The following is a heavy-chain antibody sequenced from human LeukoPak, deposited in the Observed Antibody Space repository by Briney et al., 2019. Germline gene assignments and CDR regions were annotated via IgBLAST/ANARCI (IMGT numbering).Heavy chain of an antibody. J-gene: IGHJ4*02. CDR2: IFYSGRT. D-gene: IGHD3-22*01. V-gene: IGHV4-59*01. Sequence: SETLSLTCTVAGGSISSYYWSWIRQPPGKGLECIGFIFYSGRTNYNPSLKSRVTISVDTSKNQFSLKLSSVTAADTAVYYCARGGYYYDSSGYYFSDYWGQGTLVTVSS. CDR3: ARGGYYYDSSGYYFSDY. CDR1: GGSISSYY.